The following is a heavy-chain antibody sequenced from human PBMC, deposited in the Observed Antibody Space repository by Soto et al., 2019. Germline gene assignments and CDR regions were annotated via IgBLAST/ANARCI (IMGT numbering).Heavy chain of an antibody. CDR2: ISSTTNYI. V-gene: IGHV3-21*06. Sequence: GGSLRLSCDASGFTFTSDSMTWVRQAPGKGLEWVSSISSTTNYIYYGDSMKGRFTISRDNAKNSLYLEMNSLRAEDTAVYYCARESEDLTSNFDYWGQGTLVTVSS. CDR3: ARESEDLTSNFDY. J-gene: IGHJ4*02. CDR1: GFTFTSDS.